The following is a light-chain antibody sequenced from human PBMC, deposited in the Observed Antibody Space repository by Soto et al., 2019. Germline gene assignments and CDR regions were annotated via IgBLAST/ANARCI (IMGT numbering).Light chain of an antibody. J-gene: IGLJ2*01. CDR2: NNN. CDR3: AAWDGSLKGPV. Sequence: QSVLTQPPSASGTPGQRVTISCSNIGSNTVNWYQQLPGTAPKRLIYNNNQRPSGVPDRFSGSKSGTSASLAISGLQSEDEADYYCAAWDGSLKGPVFGGGTKLTVL. V-gene: IGLV1-44*01. CDR1: SNIGSNT.